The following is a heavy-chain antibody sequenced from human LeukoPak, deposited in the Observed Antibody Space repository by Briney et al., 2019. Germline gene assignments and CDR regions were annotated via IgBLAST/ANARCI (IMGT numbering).Heavy chain of an antibody. CDR3: ARVWGPYQLLSPLDY. CDR1: GYSISSGYY. Sequence: PSETLSLTCTVSGYSISSGYYWGWIRQPPGQGLEWIGSIYHSRSTYYNPSLKSRVTISVDTSKNQFSLKLSSVTAADTAVYYCARVWGPYQLLSPLDYWGQGTLVTVSS. D-gene: IGHD2-2*01. V-gene: IGHV4-38-2*02. J-gene: IGHJ4*02. CDR2: IYHSRST.